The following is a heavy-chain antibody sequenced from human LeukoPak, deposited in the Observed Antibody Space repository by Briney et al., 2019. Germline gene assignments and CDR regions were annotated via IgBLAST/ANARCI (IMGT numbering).Heavy chain of an antibody. D-gene: IGHD3-22*01. Sequence: ASVKIPCKASGDTFTSYYMHCVRQAPGQGLEWMGIINPSGGSTTYAQKFQGRVTMTRDTSTSTVYMELSSLRSEDTAVYYCARERIRGNIHFDDRSGYPPHDAFDIWGQGTLITVSS. CDR1: GDTFTSYY. CDR2: INPSGGST. V-gene: IGHV1-46*01. J-gene: IGHJ3*02. CDR3: ARERIRGNIHFDDRSGYPPHDAFDI.